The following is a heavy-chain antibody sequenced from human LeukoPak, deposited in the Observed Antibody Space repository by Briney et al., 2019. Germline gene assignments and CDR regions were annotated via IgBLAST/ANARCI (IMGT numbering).Heavy chain of an antibody. V-gene: IGHV3-21*01. CDR3: ARIYYDSDGYYYGYFDY. Sequence: PGGSLRLSCAASGFTFSSYAMHWVRQAPGKGLDWVSSITSSSSFIYYADSVKGRFTISRDNAKNSLYLQMNSLRAEDTAVYYCARIYYDSDGYYYGYFDYWGQGTLATVSS. CDR1: GFTFSSYA. CDR2: ITSSSSFI. J-gene: IGHJ4*01. D-gene: IGHD3-22*01.